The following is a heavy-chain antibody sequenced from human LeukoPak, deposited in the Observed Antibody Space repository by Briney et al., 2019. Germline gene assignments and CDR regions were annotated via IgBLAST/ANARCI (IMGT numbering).Heavy chain of an antibody. D-gene: IGHD5-24*01. V-gene: IGHV3-30*18. J-gene: IGHJ4*02. Sequence: GRSLRLSCAASGFTFSSYGMHWVRQAPGKGLEWVAVISYDGSNKYYADSVKGRFTISRDNSQNTLYLQMNSLRAEDTAVYYCAKGGRDGYNSNCLDSWGQGTLVTVSP. CDR3: AKGGRDGYNSNCLDS. CDR2: ISYDGSNK. CDR1: GFTFSSYG.